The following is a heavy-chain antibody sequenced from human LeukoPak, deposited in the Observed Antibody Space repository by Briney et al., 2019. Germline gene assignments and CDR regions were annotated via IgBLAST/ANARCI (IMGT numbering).Heavy chain of an antibody. J-gene: IGHJ5*02. Sequence: SETLSLTCTVSGGSISSSSYYWGWIRQPPGKGLEWIGSIYYSGSTYHNPSLKSRVTISVDTSKNQFSLKLSSVTAADTAVYYCARKNGPYGDYRNLWFDPWGQGTLVTVSS. CDR1: GGSISSSSYY. CDR2: IYYSGST. V-gene: IGHV4-39*07. CDR3: ARKNGPYGDYRNLWFDP. D-gene: IGHD4-17*01.